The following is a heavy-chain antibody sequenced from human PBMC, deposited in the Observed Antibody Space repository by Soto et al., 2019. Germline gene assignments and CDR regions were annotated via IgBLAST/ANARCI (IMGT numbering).Heavy chain of an antibody. D-gene: IGHD6-13*01. CDR2: IIPIFGTA. J-gene: IGHJ6*02. CDR3: ARGTPTPGIAAAGTRNYYYYYGMDV. Sequence: ASVKVSCKASGGTFSSYAISWVRQAPGQGLEWMGGIIPIFGTANYAQKFQGRVTITADESTSTAYMELSSLRSEDTAVYYCARGTPTPGIAAAGTRNYYYYYGMDVWGQGTTVTVSS. CDR1: GGTFSSYA. V-gene: IGHV1-69*13.